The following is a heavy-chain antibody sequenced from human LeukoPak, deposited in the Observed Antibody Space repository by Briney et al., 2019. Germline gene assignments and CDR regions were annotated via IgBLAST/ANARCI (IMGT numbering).Heavy chain of an antibody. CDR3: ARVSAAAGTFDY. CDR1: GFTFSSYE. Sequence: EGSLRLSCAASGFTFSSYEMNWVRQAPGKGLEWVSYISSSGSTIYYADSVKGRFTISRDNAKNSLYLQMNSLRAEDTAVYYCARVSAAAGTFDYWGQGTLVTVSS. J-gene: IGHJ4*02. D-gene: IGHD6-13*01. CDR2: ISSSGSTI. V-gene: IGHV3-48*03.